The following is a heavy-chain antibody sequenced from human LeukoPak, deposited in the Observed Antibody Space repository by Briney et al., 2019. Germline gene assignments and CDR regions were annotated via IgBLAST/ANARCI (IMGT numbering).Heavy chain of an antibody. J-gene: IGHJ4*02. Sequence: GGSLRLSCAASGFAFSSYWMHWVRQAPGKGLVWVSRIHSDGNSTTYADSVKGRFTISRDNSKNTLYLQMNSLRVEDTAVYYCARDSSMLRGPLVIYYFDFWGQGTLVTVSS. CDR1: GFAFSSYW. V-gene: IGHV3-74*01. CDR3: ARDSSMLRGPLVIYYFDF. D-gene: IGHD3-10*01. CDR2: IHSDGNST.